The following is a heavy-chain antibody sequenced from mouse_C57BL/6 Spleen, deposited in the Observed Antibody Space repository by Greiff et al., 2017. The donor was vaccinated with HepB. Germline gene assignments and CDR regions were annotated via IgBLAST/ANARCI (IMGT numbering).Heavy chain of an antibody. CDR3: ARDYGSSWWYFDV. CDR1: GFNIKDYY. Sequence: VQLKESGAELVKPGASVKLSCTASGFNIKDYYMHWVKQRTEQGLEWIGRIDPEDGETKYAPKFQGKATITADTSSNTAYLQLSSLTSEDTAVYYCARDYGSSWWYFDVWGTGTTVTVSS. V-gene: IGHV14-2*01. J-gene: IGHJ1*03. D-gene: IGHD1-1*01. CDR2: IDPEDGET.